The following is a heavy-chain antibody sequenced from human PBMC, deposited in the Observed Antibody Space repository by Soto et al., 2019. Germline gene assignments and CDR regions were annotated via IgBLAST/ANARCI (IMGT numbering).Heavy chain of an antibody. CDR3: VRGGHGSGSYLGSY. Sequence: QLGGSLRPSCVASGFTFTTYWMSWVRQAPGKGLEWVANIRQDGGSQYYVDSVKGRFTISRDNAKNSVYLQMDSLRAEDTAVYDCVRGGHGSGSYLGSYWGQGILVTVSS. D-gene: IGHD3-10*01. V-gene: IGHV3-7*03. J-gene: IGHJ4*02. CDR2: IRQDGGSQ. CDR1: GFTFTTYW.